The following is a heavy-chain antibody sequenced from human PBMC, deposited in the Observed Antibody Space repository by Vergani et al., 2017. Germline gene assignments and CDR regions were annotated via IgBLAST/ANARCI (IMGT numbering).Heavy chain of an antibody. CDR2: INIGGRT. CDR3: ARGMTTETTDLDGFDI. J-gene: IGHJ3*02. D-gene: IGHD1-14*01. CDR1: SFSVSSHY. V-gene: IGHV3-66*02. Sequence: EVQLVESGGGLVQPGGSLRLSCAASSFSVSSHYMTWVRQAPGKGLEWVSTINIGGRTSYADSVKVRLTLTRDDSKNTLHLQMNSLRPEDTAVYYCARGMTTETTDLDGFDIWGQGTMVSVSS.